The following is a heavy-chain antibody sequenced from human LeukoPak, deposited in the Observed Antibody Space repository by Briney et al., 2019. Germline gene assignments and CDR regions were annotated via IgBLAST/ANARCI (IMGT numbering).Heavy chain of an antibody. CDR1: GFTFSSYW. CDR2: TKQDGSEK. J-gene: IGHJ4*02. V-gene: IGHV3-7*01. Sequence: GGSLRLSCSASGFTFSSYWMSWVRQAPGKGLEWVANTKQDGSEKYYVDSVKGRFTISRDNAKKSLFLQMNSLRADDTAVYYCARDGTPFDFWGQGTLVTVSS. CDR3: ARDGTPFDF.